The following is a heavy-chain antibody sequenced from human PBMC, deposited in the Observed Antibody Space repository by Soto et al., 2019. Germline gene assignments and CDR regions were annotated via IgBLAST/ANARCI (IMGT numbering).Heavy chain of an antibody. D-gene: IGHD3-10*01. CDR3: ASITMVRGVPY. V-gene: IGHV4-59*01. CDR1: GGSISSYY. Sequence: SETLSLTCTVSGGSISSYYWSWIRQPPGKGLEWIGDIYYSGSTNYNPSLKSRVTISVDTSKNQFSLKLSSVTAADTAVYYCASITMVRGVPYWGQGTLVTVS. CDR2: IYYSGST. J-gene: IGHJ4*02.